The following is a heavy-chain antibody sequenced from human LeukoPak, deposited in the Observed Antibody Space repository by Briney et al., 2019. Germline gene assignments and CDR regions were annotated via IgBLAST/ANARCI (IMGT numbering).Heavy chain of an antibody. CDR3: ARESSGYFY. CDR2: ISSSSSFR. V-gene: IGHV3-21*01. Sequence: PGGSLRLSCAGSGFNFSSYSMNWVRQAPGKGLEWVSSISSSSSFRYYADSVKGRFTISRDNAKNSLYLQMNSLRAEDTAVYYCARESSGYFYWGQGTLVTVSS. D-gene: IGHD3-22*01. J-gene: IGHJ4*02. CDR1: GFNFSSYS.